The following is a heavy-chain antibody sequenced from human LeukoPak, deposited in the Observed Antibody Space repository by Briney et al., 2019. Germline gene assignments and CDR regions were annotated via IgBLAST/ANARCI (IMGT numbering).Heavy chain of an antibody. D-gene: IGHD3-16*01. V-gene: IGHV3-66*01. J-gene: IGHJ4*02. CDR2: IYSGGST. CDR1: GFTFNRDW. CDR3: AGGGFDY. Sequence: GGSLRLSCAASGFTFNRDWTAWVRQAPGKGLEWVSVIYSGGSTYYADSVKGRFTISRDSSKNTLYLQMNSLRAVDTAVYYCAGGGFDYWGQGTLVTVSS.